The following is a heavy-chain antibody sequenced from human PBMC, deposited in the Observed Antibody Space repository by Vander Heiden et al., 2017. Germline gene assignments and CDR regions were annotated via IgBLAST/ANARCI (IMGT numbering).Heavy chain of an antibody. V-gene: IGHV3-33*01. D-gene: IGHD1-26*01. CDR1: SFTFSSYG. J-gene: IGHJ2*01. CDR2: IWYDGSNA. CDR3: ARVRGSGSSWWYFDL. Sequence: QVQLVESGGGVVQPGRSLRLSCAATSFTFSSYGMIWVRQAPGKGLEWVAIIWYDGSNAYYADSVKGRFTISRDNSKKTLYLQINSLRAEDTALYYCARVRGSGSSWWYFDLWGRGTLVTVSS.